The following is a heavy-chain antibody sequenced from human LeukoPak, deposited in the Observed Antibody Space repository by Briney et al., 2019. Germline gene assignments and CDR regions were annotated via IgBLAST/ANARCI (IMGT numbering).Heavy chain of an antibody. CDR2: INSDGSST. J-gene: IGHJ4*02. CDR3: GRDQRVTGRPDIDY. Sequence: PGGSLRLSCAASGFTFISYWMHWVRQAPGKGLVWVSRINSDGSSTSYADSVKGRFTISRDNAKNTLYLQMNSPRAEDTAMYYCGRDQRVTGRPDIDYWGQGTLVIVSS. D-gene: IGHD6-6*01. V-gene: IGHV3-74*01. CDR1: GFTFISYW.